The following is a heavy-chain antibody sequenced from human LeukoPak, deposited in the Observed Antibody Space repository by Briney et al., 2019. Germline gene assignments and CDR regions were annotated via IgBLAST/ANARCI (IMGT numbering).Heavy chain of an antibody. D-gene: IGHD2-15*01. J-gene: IGHJ4*02. CDR3: ARRAGSYSHSYDY. V-gene: IGHV3-23*01. CDR2: ISGSGGST. Sequence: GGSLRLSCAASGFTFSSYGMSWVRQAPGKGLEWVSAISGSGGSTYYADSVKGRFTISRDNSKNTLYLQMNSLRAEDTAVYYCARRAGSYSHSYDYWGQGTLVTVSS. CDR1: GFTFSSYG.